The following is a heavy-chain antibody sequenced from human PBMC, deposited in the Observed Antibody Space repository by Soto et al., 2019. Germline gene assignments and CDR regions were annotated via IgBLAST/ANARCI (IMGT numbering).Heavy chain of an antibody. CDR2: ISGSGDSA. D-gene: IGHD2-2*01. CDR1: GFIFSSYA. Sequence: EVQLLESGGGLVQRGESLRLSCAASGFIFSSYAMGWVRQAPGKGLEWVSAISGSGDSADYADSVKGRFTISRDNSKNTLYLQRNSMRAEATAVYYCAKPHGYCSRTSCLVVKGGFDYGGQGTLVTVSP. CDR3: AKPHGYCSRTSCLVVKGGFDY. V-gene: IGHV3-23*01. J-gene: IGHJ4*02.